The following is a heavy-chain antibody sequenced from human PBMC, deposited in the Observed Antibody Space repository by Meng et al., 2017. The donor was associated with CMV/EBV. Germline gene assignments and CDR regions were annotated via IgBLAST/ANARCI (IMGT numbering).Heavy chain of an antibody. CDR3: ARDLVVVGATTTGFDP. Sequence: GGSLRLSCAASGFTFSSYDMSWVRQAPGKGLEWVSAINGSGGTTYYADPVKGRFTISRDKSKNTLYLQMNSLRAEDTAAYYCARDLVVVGATTTGFDPWGQGTLVTVSS. CDR1: GFTFSSYD. D-gene: IGHD1-26*01. J-gene: IGHJ5*02. CDR2: INGSGGTT. V-gene: IGHV3-23*01.